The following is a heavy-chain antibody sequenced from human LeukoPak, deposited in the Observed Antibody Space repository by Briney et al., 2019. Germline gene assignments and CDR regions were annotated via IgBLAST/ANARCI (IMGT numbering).Heavy chain of an antibody. CDR3: ASSRYYYDSSGYYRFDY. Sequence: SETLSLTCAVYGGPFSGYYWSWIRQPPGKGLEWIGEINHSGSTNYNPSLKSRVTISVDTSKNQFSLKLSSVTAADTAVYYCASSRYYYDSSGYYRFDYRGQGTLVTVSS. V-gene: IGHV4-34*01. J-gene: IGHJ4*02. D-gene: IGHD3-22*01. CDR1: GGPFSGYY. CDR2: INHSGST.